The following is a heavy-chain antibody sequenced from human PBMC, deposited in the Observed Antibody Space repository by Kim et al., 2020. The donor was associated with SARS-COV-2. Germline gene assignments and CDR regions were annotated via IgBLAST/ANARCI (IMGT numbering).Heavy chain of an antibody. CDR1: GFTFGDYA. Sequence: GGSLRLSCAASGFTFGDYAMHWVRQAPGKGLEWVSGISWHSGSIGYADSVKGRFTISRDNAKNSLYLQMNSLRAEDTALYYCAKDFGYYDSSGYYDYWGQGTLVTVSS. CDR3: AKDFGYYDSSGYYDY. J-gene: IGHJ4*02. CDR2: ISWHSGSI. D-gene: IGHD3-22*01. V-gene: IGHV3-9*01.